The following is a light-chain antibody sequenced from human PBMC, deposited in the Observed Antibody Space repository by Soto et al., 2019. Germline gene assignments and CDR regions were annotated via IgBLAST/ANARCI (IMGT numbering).Light chain of an antibody. CDR2: GNS. V-gene: IGLV1-40*01. CDR1: SSNIGAGYD. J-gene: IGLJ1*01. Sequence: QSALTQPPSVSGAPGQRVTISCTGSSSNIGAGYDVHWYQQLPGTAPKLLIYGNSNRPSGVPDRFSGSKSGTSASLAITGLQAKDEADYYCQSYDSSLSSYVFGTGTKLTVL. CDR3: QSYDSSLSSYV.